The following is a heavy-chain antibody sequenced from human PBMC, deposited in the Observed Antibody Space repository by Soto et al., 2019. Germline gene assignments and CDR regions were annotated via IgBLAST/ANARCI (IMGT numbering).Heavy chain of an antibody. CDR2: IGTAGET. D-gene: IGHD3-22*01. Sequence: GGSLRLSCAASGFTFSSYDMHWVRQATGKGLEWVSAIGTAGETYYPGSVKGRFTISKRNTKKSLYLQRNSLRAGDTAVDYCGRGGFYYDSSGYPDAFDIWGQGTMVTVSS. J-gene: IGHJ3*02. CDR3: GRGGFYYDSSGYPDAFDI. V-gene: IGHV3-13*01. CDR1: GFTFSSYD.